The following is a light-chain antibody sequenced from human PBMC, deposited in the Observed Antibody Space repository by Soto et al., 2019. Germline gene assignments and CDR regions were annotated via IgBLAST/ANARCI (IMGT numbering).Light chain of an antibody. CDR1: SSNIGSNY. Sequence: QSVLTQPPSASGTPGQRVTISCSGSSSNIGSNYVYWYQQLPGTAPKLLIYRNNQRPSGVPDRFSGSKSGTSASLAISGPRPEDGGDYYWAAGDDSLGGQGFGGGTK. J-gene: IGLJ3*02. V-gene: IGLV1-47*01. CDR2: RNN. CDR3: AAGDDSLGGQG.